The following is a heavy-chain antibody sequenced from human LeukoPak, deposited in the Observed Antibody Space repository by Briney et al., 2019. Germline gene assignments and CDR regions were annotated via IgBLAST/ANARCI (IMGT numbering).Heavy chain of an antibody. CDR1: SGSIIRYH. V-gene: IGHV4-4*07. D-gene: IGHD5-12*01. Sequence: SETLSLTCSVSSGSIIRYHWSWIRQPAGKGLEWIGRLGTSGSPNYNPSLKSRVTISVDTSKNQFSLKLSSVTAADTAVYYCARRLPYYYYYMDVWGKGTTVTVSS. J-gene: IGHJ6*03. CDR3: ARRLPYYYYYMDV. CDR2: LGTSGSP.